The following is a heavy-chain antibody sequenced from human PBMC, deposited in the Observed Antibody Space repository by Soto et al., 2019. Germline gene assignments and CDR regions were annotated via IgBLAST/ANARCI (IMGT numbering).Heavy chain of an antibody. CDR2: ISAYNGNT. Sequence: QVQLVQSGAEVKKPGASVKVSCKASGYTFTSYGISWVRQAPGQGLEWMGWISAYNGNTKYTQKLQGRVTMTTDTSTSTGYMELRILRSDDPAVYYCARDLAVGLVDYWGQGTLVTVSS. CDR3: ARDLAVGLVDY. J-gene: IGHJ4*02. CDR1: GYTFTSYG. V-gene: IGHV1-18*01. D-gene: IGHD6-19*01.